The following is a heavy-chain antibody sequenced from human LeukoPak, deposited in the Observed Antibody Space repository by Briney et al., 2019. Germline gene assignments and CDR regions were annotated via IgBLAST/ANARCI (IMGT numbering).Heavy chain of an antibody. CDR1: GGSISSYY. CDR3: AREGETSLPTIFAVVTVFDY. Sequence: SETLSLTCTVSGGSISSYYWSWIRQPPGKGLEWIGYIYYSGSTNYNPSLKSRVTISVDTSKNQFSLKLSSVTAADTAVYYCAREGETSLPTIFAVVTVFDYWGQGTQVTVSS. V-gene: IGHV4-59*01. CDR2: IYYSGST. D-gene: IGHD3-3*01. J-gene: IGHJ4*02.